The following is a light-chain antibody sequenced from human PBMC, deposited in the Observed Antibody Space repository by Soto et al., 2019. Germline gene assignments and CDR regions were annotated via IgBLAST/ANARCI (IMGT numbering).Light chain of an antibody. V-gene: IGLV1-40*01. J-gene: IGLJ2*01. Sequence: QSVLTQPPSVSGAPGQRVTISCTGSSSNIGAGYDVHWYQQLPGTAPKLLIYGNSNRPSGVPDRFSGSKSGTSASLAITGLKAEDEAAYYRQSYDSSLRGVVFGGGTKLTVL. CDR2: GNS. CDR3: QSYDSSLRGVV. CDR1: SSNIGAGYD.